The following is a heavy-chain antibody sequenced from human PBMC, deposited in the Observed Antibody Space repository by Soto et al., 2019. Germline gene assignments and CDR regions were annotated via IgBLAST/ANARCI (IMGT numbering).Heavy chain of an antibody. Sequence: QVQLVQSGSEVKKPGASVKVSCKASGYTFTSYGISWVRQAPGHGLEWMGWISAYNGNTNYAQKLQGRVTMTTDTSTSTGYMELRSLRSDDTAVYYCARDHSGSWYRDYYYYGMDVWGQGSTVTVSS. J-gene: IGHJ6*02. D-gene: IGHD6-13*01. CDR3: ARDHSGSWYRDYYYYGMDV. V-gene: IGHV1-18*01. CDR2: ISAYNGNT. CDR1: GYTFTSYG.